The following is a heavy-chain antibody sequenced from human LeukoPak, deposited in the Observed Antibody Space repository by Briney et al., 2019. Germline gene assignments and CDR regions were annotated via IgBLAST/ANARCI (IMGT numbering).Heavy chain of an antibody. CDR3: ARYDYGRSGFDY. Sequence: GGSLRLSCAASGFTFSSYGMHWVRQAPGKGLEWVAVIWYDGSNKYYADSVKGRFTISRDNSKNTLYLQMNSLRAEDTAVYYCARYDYGRSGFDYWGQGTLVTVSS. D-gene: IGHD5-12*01. J-gene: IGHJ4*02. CDR2: IWYDGSNK. V-gene: IGHV3-33*01. CDR1: GFTFSSYG.